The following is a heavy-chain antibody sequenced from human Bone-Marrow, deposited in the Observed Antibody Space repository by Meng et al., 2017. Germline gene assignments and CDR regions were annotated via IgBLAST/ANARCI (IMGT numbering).Heavy chain of an antibody. Sequence: QVEVVHSGAEVKKPGASVKVCGKGSGGTFSTEAVSWGRQAPGQGLGWMGGIIPIFATSNNAQKFQGRVTITADESTSTAHMELSSLRSEDTAVYYCATGGPDYDSSGYYRFDYWGQGTLVTVSS. V-gene: IGHV1-69*01. D-gene: IGHD3-22*01. J-gene: IGHJ4*02. CDR2: IIPIFATS. CDR3: ATGGPDYDSSGYYRFDY. CDR1: GGTFSTEA.